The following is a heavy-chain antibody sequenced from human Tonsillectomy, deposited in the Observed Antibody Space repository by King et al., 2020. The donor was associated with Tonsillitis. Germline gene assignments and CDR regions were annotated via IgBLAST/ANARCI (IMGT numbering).Heavy chain of an antibody. CDR3: ARDRTLSQSDY. CDR2: VSDNGNTI. J-gene: IGHJ4*01. CDR1: GFTVSDYY. V-gene: IGHV3-11*01. Sequence: HVQLVESGGGLVKPGGSLRLSCAASGFTVSDYYMSWIRQAPGKGLEWVSYVSDNGNTIHYADSVKGRFTISRDNAKNSLYLQMNSLRAEDTAVYFCARDRTLSQSDYWGHGTLVTVYS. D-gene: IGHD2/OR15-2a*01.